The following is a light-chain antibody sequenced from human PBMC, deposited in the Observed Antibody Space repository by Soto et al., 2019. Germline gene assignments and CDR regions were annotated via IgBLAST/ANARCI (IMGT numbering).Light chain of an antibody. J-gene: IGKJ1*01. CDR3: QQYNSYKT. Sequence: DIQMTQSPSTLPASVGDRVTITCRASQSISNWLAWYQQKPGKAPNLLIYDASSLESGVPSRFSGSGSGTEFTLTISSLQPDDFATYYCQQYNSYKTFGQGTKVDIK. CDR2: DAS. V-gene: IGKV1-5*01. CDR1: QSISNW.